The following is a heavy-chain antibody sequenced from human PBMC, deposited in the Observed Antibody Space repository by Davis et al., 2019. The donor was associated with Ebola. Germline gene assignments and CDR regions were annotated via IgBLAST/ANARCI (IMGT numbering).Heavy chain of an antibody. J-gene: IGHJ4*02. CDR1: GYTFSNYG. CDR3: ARRKGYCSSTSCYEKGLDY. Sequence: ASVKVSCKTSGYTFSNYGITWVRQAPGQGLEWMGWISAYNGNTNYAQKLQDRVTMTTDTSTTTAYLELRSLRSDDTAVYYCARRKGYCSSTSCYEKGLDYWGQGTLVIVSS. V-gene: IGHV1-18*01. CDR2: ISAYNGNT. D-gene: IGHD2-2*01.